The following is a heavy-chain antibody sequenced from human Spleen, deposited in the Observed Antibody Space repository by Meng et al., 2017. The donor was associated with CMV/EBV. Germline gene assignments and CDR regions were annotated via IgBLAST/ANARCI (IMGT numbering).Heavy chain of an antibody. V-gene: IGHV3-53*01. J-gene: IGHJ6*02. CDR2: IYSGGST. CDR1: GFTVSSNY. CDR3: ARDLIFGVAPYGMDV. Sequence: GGSLRLSCAASGFTVSSNYMSWVRQAPGKGLEWVSVIYSGGSTYYADSVKGRFTISRDNAKNTLYLQMNSLRAEDTAVYYCARDLIFGVAPYGMDVWGQGTTVTVSS. D-gene: IGHD3-3*01.